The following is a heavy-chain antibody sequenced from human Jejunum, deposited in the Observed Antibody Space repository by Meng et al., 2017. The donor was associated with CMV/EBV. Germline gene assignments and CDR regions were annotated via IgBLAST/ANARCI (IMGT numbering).Heavy chain of an antibody. V-gene: IGHV1-18*01. D-gene: IGHD3-3*01. CDR3: ARDPHDFWSSYFFDP. CDR1: YTLSDYG. Sequence: YTLSDYGIHWVRQAPGQGLEWMGWIGAYNGNTEYAQKFQGRVSMTTDTSTSTAYMELRSLRSDDTAVYYCARDPHDFWSSYFFDPWGQGTLVTVSS. CDR2: IGAYNGNT. J-gene: IGHJ5*02.